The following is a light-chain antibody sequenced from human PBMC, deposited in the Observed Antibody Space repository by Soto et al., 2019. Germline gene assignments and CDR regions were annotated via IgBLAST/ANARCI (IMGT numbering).Light chain of an antibody. CDR2: KAS. CDR3: QQYDSFSVT. CDR1: PTISSL. Sequence: DIQITPSPFTLASFVRGRGPSTLPVRPTISSLVGWFQQRPGRAPKVLIYKASSLKNGVPLRFSGSGSGTQFTLTNSSLQPDDFATYYCQQYDSFSVTFGQGTKVDIK. V-gene: IGKV1-5*03. J-gene: IGKJ1*01.